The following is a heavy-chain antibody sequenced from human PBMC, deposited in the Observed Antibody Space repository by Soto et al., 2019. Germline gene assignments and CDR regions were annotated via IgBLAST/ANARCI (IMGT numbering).Heavy chain of an antibody. D-gene: IGHD3-22*01. V-gene: IGHV3-30*18. CDR2: ISYDGSQK. Sequence: GGSLRLSCAGSGFTFTRFGLHWVRQAPGKGLEWVAVISYDGSQKYYADSVKGRFTIYRDNAKNKVSLQMNSLRAEDTARYYCAKGTEAMTSSGRHDCWGQGTLVTVSS. CDR1: GFTFTRFG. CDR3: AKGTEAMTSSGRHDC. J-gene: IGHJ4*02.